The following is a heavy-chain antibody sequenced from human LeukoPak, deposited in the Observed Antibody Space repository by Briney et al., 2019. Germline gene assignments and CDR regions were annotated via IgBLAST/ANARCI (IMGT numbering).Heavy chain of an antibody. D-gene: IGHD4-17*01. Sequence: GGPLRLSCAASGFTFSSYAMHWVRQAPGKGLEYVSAISSNGGSTYYANSVKGRFTISRDNSKNTLYLQMGSLRAEDMAVYYCARAGPTVTTYFDYWGQGTLVTVSS. CDR3: ARAGPTVTTYFDY. CDR1: GFTFSSYA. CDR2: ISSNGGST. V-gene: IGHV3-64*01. J-gene: IGHJ4*02.